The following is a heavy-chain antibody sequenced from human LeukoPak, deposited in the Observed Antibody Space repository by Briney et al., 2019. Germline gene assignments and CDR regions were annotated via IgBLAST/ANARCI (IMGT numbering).Heavy chain of an antibody. Sequence: PSETLSLTCSVSGVSISAYYWSWIRQPAGKGLEWIGRIYPGESIYASENTNYNPSLKSRVTISVDTSKNQFSLKLSSVTAADTAVYYCARDALASSSWYRYNWFDPWGQGTLVTVSS. CDR2: IYPGESIYASENT. V-gene: IGHV4-4*07. D-gene: IGHD6-13*01. CDR3: ARDALASSSWYRYNWFDP. CDR1: GVSISAYY. J-gene: IGHJ5*02.